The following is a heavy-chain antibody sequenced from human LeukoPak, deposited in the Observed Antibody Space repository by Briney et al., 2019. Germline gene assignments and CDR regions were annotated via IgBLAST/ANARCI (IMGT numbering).Heavy chain of an antibody. CDR3: ARGLTGTTAVDV. Sequence: SGGSLRLSCAASGFTFSSYAMSWVRQAPGKGLEWVSAISGSGGSTYYADSVKGRFTISRDNAKNSLYLQMNSLRAEDTAVYYCARGLTGTTAVDVWGKGTTVTVSS. J-gene: IGHJ6*04. V-gene: IGHV3-23*01. D-gene: IGHD1-7*01. CDR1: GFTFSSYA. CDR2: ISGSGGST.